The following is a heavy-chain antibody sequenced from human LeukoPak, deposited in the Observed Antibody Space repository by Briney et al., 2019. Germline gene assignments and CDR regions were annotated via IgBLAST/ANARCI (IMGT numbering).Heavy chain of an antibody. D-gene: IGHD3-10*01. J-gene: IGHJ4*02. CDR2: TYYRSKWYN. CDR3: ARESHYYGNKRYFDY. Sequence: SQTLSLTCAISGDSVSSNSAAWNWIRQSPTRGLEWLGRTYYRSKWYNDYAVSVKSRITINPDTSKNQFSLQLNSVTPEDTAVYYCARESHYYGNKRYFDYWGQGTLVTVSS. V-gene: IGHV6-1*01. CDR1: GDSVSSNSAA.